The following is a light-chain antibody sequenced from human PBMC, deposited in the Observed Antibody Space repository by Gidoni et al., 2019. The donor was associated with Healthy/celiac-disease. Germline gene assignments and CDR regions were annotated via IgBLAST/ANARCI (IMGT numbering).Light chain of an antibody. J-gene: IGKJ4*01. CDR2: AAS. Sequence: DIQLTPSPSSVSASVGDRVTITCRASQGISSCLAWYQQKPGKAPTLLIYAASSLQSGVPSRCSGSGAGTDVILTISSLQPEDVATYYRQQANSFPPTFGGGTKVEIK. CDR3: QQANSFPPT. CDR1: QGISSC. V-gene: IGKV1-12*01.